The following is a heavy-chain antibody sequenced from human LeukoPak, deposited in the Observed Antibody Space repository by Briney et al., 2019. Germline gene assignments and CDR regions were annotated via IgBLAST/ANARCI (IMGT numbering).Heavy chain of an antibody. Sequence: GGSLTLSCAASGFTFSAHTMNWVRLAPGKGLQWVSYIGSSGITIYYAHSVEGRFTISRDNAKNSLYLQMSSLRVEDTAVYYCARGPLYDITGSYGIWGPGTLVTVSS. D-gene: IGHD2-8*01. J-gene: IGHJ4*02. CDR3: ARGPLYDITGSYGI. V-gene: IGHV3-48*01. CDR1: GFTFSAHT. CDR2: IGSSGITI.